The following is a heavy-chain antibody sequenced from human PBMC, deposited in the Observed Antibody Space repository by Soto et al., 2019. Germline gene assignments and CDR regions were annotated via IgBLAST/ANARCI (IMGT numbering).Heavy chain of an antibody. CDR1: EGTCVGFG. Sequence: ASVKVGCESSEGTCVGFGGSCIRQAPGQGLEWMGWISGYNGNTNYEQNFQDRVTMTTDTTTNTAYMELRSLRSDDTAVYYCAREGPRPYYYYGMDVWGQGTTVTVSS. CDR2: ISGYNGNT. V-gene: IGHV1-18*04. J-gene: IGHJ6*02. CDR3: AREGPRPYYYYGMDV.